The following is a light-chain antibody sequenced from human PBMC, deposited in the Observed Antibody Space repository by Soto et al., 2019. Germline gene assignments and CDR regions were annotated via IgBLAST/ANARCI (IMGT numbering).Light chain of an antibody. CDR2: EVT. V-gene: IGLV2-14*01. Sequence: QSALSQPPSASGSPGQSATISCTGTSSDVGGYNYVSWYQQRPGKAPKLIIYEVTKRPSGVSNRFSGSKSGNTASLTISGLQAEDEADYYCCSYTTSSTRVFGNGTKVTVL. CDR1: SSDVGGYNY. J-gene: IGLJ1*01. CDR3: CSYTTSSTRV.